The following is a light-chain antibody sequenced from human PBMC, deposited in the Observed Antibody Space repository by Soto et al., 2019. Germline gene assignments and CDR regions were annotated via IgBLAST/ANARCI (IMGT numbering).Light chain of an antibody. J-gene: IGKJ1*01. CDR1: LSISSS. V-gene: IGKV1-39*01. CDR2: AAS. CDR3: QQSYITPRT. Sequence: DIRMTQSPSSQSASVGDRLTITCRASLSISSSLNWYQQKPGKAPRLLIYAASRLQSGAPSRFSGSGSGTDFTLTITSLQPEDFATYYCQQSYITPRTFGQGTKVDIK.